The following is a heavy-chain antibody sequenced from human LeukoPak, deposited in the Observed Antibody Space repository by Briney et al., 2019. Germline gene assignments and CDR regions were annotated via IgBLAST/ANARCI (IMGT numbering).Heavy chain of an antibody. Sequence: GESLGISCKGSGYSFTSYWISWVRQMPGNGLEWMGRIDPSDSYTNYSPSFQGHVTISVDKSISTAYLQWSSLKASDTAMYYCARRLQRHFDYWGQGTLVTVSS. J-gene: IGHJ4*02. D-gene: IGHD2-15*01. CDR1: GYSFTSYW. V-gene: IGHV5-10-1*01. CDR3: ARRLQRHFDY. CDR2: IDPSDSYT.